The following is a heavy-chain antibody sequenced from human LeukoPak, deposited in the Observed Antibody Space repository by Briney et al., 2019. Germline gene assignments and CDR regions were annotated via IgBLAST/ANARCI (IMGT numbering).Heavy chain of an antibody. V-gene: IGHV3-23*01. CDR2: ASGSGGTT. CDR3: AKDRVPNRLFDY. CDR1: GFTFSNYA. J-gene: IGHJ4*02. Sequence: GGSLRLSCAASGFTFSNYAMSWVRQAPGKGLEWVSGASGSGGTTYYADSVKGRFTITRDNSKNTLDLRMNSLRAEDTAVYYCAKDRVPNRLFDYWGQGTLVTVSS.